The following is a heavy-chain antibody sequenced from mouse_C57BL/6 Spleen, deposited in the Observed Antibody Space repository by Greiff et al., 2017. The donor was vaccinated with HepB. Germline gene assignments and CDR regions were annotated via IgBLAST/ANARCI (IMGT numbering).Heavy chain of an antibody. CDR2: IYPRSGNT. D-gene: IGHD4-1*01. V-gene: IGHV1-81*01. Sequence: QVQLQQSGAELARPGASVKLSCKASGYTFTSYGISWVKQRTGQGLEWIGEIYPRSGNTYYNEKFKGKATLTADKSSSTAYMELRSLTSEDSAVYFCARGANWDGDWYFDVWGTGTTVTVSS. CDR1: GYTFTSYG. CDR3: ARGANWDGDWYFDV. J-gene: IGHJ1*03.